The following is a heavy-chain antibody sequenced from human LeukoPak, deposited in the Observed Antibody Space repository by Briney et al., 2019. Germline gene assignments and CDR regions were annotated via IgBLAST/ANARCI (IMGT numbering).Heavy chain of an antibody. CDR3: ARLKGNSARFDY. J-gene: IGHJ4*02. Sequence: GGSLRLSCAASGFTFSDCWMTWVRQAPGKELEWVANINQDGSAKNYVDSVKGRFTISRDNAKSSVYLQMNSLRAEDTAVYYCARLKGNSARFDYWGQGTLVTVSS. D-gene: IGHD3-16*01. CDR1: GFTFSDCW. V-gene: IGHV3-7*01. CDR2: INQDGSAK.